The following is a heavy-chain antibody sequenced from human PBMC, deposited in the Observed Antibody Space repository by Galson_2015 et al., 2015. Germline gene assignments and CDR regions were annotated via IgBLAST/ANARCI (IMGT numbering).Heavy chain of an antibody. CDR3: ARSLDAWLLGTNGTNWFDP. CDR2: ISSSSSYI. CDR1: GFTFSSYS. J-gene: IGHJ5*02. D-gene: IGHD1-1*01. V-gene: IGHV3-21*01. Sequence: SLRLSCAASGFTFSSYSMNWVRQAPGKGLECVSSISSSSSYISYPDSVKGRFTISRDNAKNSLSLQMNGLRAEDTAVYYCARSLDAWLLGTNGTNWFDPWGQGPLVTVS.